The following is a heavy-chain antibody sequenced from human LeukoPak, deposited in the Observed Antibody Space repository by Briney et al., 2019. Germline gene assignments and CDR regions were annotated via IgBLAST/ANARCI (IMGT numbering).Heavy chain of an antibody. Sequence: PSETLSLTCTVSGGSISSSSYYWGWIRQPPGKGLEWIGSIYYSGSTYYNPSLKIRVTISVDTSKNQFSLKLSSVTAADTAVYYCARLNVLRFSNYYMDVWGKGTTVTVSS. CDR3: ARLNVLRFSNYYMDV. CDR1: GGSISSSSYY. J-gene: IGHJ6*03. CDR2: IYYSGST. V-gene: IGHV4-39*01. D-gene: IGHD3-3*01.